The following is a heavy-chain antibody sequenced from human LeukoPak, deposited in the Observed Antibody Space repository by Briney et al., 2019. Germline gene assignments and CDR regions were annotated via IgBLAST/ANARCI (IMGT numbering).Heavy chain of an antibody. Sequence: PSETLSLTCTVSGGSISSGDYYWSWIRQPPGKGLEWIGYIYYSGSTYYNPSLKSRVTISVDTSKNQFSLKLSSVTAADTAVYYCARIYSGYDYDAFDIWGQGTMVTVSS. CDR3: ARIYSGYDYDAFDI. CDR2: IYYSGST. V-gene: IGHV4-30-4*01. J-gene: IGHJ3*02. D-gene: IGHD5-12*01. CDR1: GGSISSGDYY.